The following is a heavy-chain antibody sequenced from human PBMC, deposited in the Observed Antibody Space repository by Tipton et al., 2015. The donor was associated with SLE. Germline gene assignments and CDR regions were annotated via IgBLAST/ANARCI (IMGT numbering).Heavy chain of an antibody. V-gene: IGHV4-39*07. CDR1: GGSTSSSRYY. Sequence: TLSLTCNVFGGSTSSSRYYWGWIRQPPGKGLEWIGSLYYSGITYYNPSLKSQITISLDTSKNQFSLKLNSVTAADTAVYYCARVGGNDFNWFDPWGQGTQVTVSS. CDR3: ARVGGNDFNWFDP. J-gene: IGHJ5*02. CDR2: LYYSGIT. D-gene: IGHD5-12*01.